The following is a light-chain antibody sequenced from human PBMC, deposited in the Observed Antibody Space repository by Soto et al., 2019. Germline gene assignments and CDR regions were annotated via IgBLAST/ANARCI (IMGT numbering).Light chain of an antibody. V-gene: IGLV1-44*01. J-gene: IGLJ3*02. CDR1: SSNIGSNT. CDR2: SNN. CDR3: AALDDSLTWV. Sequence: QSVLTQPPSASGTPGQRVTISCSGSSSNIGSNTVNWYQQLPGTAPKLLIYSNNQRPSGVPDRFSGSKSGTSASLAISGLQSEDEPDYYCAALDDSLTWVFGGGTKLPVL.